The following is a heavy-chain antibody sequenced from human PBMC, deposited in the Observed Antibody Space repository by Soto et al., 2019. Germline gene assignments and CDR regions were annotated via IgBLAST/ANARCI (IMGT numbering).Heavy chain of an antibody. CDR2: ISAYNGNT. CDR3: ARDSLITMIVVVGRNWFDP. Sequence: ASVKVSCKASGYTFTSYGISWVRQAPGQGLEWMGWISAYNGNTNYAQKLQGRVTMTTDTSTSTAYMELRSLRSDDTAVYYCARDSLITMIVVVGRNWFDPWGQGTLVTVSS. V-gene: IGHV1-18*01. J-gene: IGHJ5*02. D-gene: IGHD3-22*01. CDR1: GYTFTSYG.